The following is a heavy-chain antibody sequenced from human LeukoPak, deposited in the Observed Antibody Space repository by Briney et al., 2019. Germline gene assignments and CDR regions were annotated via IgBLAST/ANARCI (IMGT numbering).Heavy chain of an antibody. CDR3: ASPPLDYGDYSIDY. V-gene: IGHV4-39*01. D-gene: IGHD4-17*01. J-gene: IGHJ4*01. CDR1: GGSISSSNW. CDR2: IYYRGNT. Sequence: SETLSLTCAVSGGSISSSNWWSWVRQPPGKGLQWIGSIYYRGNTYYTPSLKSRVTISVDTSKNQFSLKLSSVTAADTAVYYCASPPLDYGDYSIDYWGHGTLVTVSS.